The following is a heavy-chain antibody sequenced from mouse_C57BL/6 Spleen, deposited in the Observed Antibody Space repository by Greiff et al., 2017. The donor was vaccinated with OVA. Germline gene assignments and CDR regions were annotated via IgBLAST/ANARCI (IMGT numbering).Heavy chain of an antibody. V-gene: IGHV1-19*01. D-gene: IGHD6-2*01. CDR1: GYTFTDYY. J-gene: IGHJ3*01. CDR2: INPYNGGT. CDR3: ARSEELSLPSSY. Sequence: VQLQQSGPVLVKPGASVKMSCKASGYTFTDYYMNWVKQSHGKSLEWIGVINPYNGGTSYNQKFKGKATLTVDKSSSTAYMELNSLTSEDSAVYYCARSEELSLPSSYWGQGTLVTVSA.